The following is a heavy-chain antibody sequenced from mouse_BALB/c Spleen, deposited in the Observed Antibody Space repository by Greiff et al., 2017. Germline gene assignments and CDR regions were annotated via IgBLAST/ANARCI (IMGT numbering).Heavy chain of an antibody. CDR1: GYTFTSYW. J-gene: IGHJ4*01. Sequence: QVQLKESGAELAKPGASVKMSCKASGYTFTSYWMHWVKQRPGQGLEWIGYINPSTGYTEYNQKFKDKATLTADKSSSTAYMQLSSLTSEDSAVYYCARRGGYYVYAMDYWGQGTSVTVSS. CDR2: INPSTGYT. D-gene: IGHD2-3*01. CDR3: ARRGGYYVYAMDY. V-gene: IGHV1-7*01.